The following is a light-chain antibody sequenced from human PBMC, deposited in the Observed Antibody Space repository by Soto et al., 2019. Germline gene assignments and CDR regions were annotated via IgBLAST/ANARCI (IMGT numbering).Light chain of an antibody. CDR2: RAS. Sequence: EIVLTQSPVTLSLSPGERATLSCRASQSVNSNYLGWFQQKPGQAPSLLIFRASSRATGIPDRFRGSGSGTDFTLTITRLEPEDFAVYYCQHYDNSHLITFGPGTKVDIK. V-gene: IGKV3-20*01. CDR3: QHYDNSHLIT. CDR1: QSVNSNY. J-gene: IGKJ3*01.